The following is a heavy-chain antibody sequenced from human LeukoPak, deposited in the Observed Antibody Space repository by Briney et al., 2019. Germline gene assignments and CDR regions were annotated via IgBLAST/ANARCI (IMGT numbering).Heavy chain of an antibody. CDR2: IYYSGST. CDR3: ARGSTFDSSGF. D-gene: IGHD6-19*01. Sequence: SETLSLTCTVSGGSISSYYWGWIRQPPGKGLEWIGYIYYSGSTNYNPSLKSRVTISVDTSKNQLSLKLSSVTAADTAVYYCARGSTFDSSGFWGQGTLVTVSS. CDR1: GGSISSYY. V-gene: IGHV4-59*01. J-gene: IGHJ4*02.